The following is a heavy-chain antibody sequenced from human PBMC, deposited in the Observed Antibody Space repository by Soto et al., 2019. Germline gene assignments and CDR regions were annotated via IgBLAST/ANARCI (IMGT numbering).Heavy chain of an antibody. CDR1: GFSLSNERMG. CDR2: ILSNDEK. D-gene: IGHD4-4*01. J-gene: IGHJ6*02. V-gene: IGHV2-26*01. Sequence: QVTLKESGPVLVKPTETLTLTCTVSGFSLSNERMGVSWIRQPPGKALEWLAHILSNDEKFYSTSLKSRLTISKDTSKSQVVLLMTNMDPVDTATYYCARVSPSPTVTAAYYGMDVWGQGTTVTVS. CDR3: ARVSPSPTVTAAYYGMDV.